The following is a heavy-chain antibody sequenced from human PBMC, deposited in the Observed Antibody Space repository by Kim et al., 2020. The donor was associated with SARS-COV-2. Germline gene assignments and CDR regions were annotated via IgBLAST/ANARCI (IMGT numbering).Heavy chain of an antibody. V-gene: IGHV1-69*01. Sequence: QGRVTITADESTSTAYMELSSLRSEDTAVYYCARDPPFSSSSSGSGWFDPWGQGTLVTVSS. J-gene: IGHJ5*02. CDR3: ARDPPFSSSSSGSGWFDP. D-gene: IGHD6-6*01.